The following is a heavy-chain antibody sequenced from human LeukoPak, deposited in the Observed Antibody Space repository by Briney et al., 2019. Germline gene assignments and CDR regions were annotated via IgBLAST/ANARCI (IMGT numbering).Heavy chain of an antibody. D-gene: IGHD6-19*01. CDR2: IYHSGST. J-gene: IGHJ4*02. V-gene: IGHV4-38-2*02. CDR3: ARGTGYSSGWYDY. Sequence: SETLSLTCTVSGYSISSGYYWGWIRQPPGKGLEWIGTIYHSGSTNYNPSLKSRVTISVDTSKNQFSLKLSSVTAADAAVYYCARGTGYSSGWYDYWGQGTLVTVSS. CDR1: GYSISSGYY.